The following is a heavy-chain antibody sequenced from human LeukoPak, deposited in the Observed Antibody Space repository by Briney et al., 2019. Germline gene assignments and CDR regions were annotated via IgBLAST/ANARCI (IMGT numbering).Heavy chain of an antibody. CDR3: ARGGRYGDYGIDY. J-gene: IGHJ4*02. D-gene: IGHD4-17*01. CDR2: INHSGST. CDR1: GGSFSGYY. V-gene: IGHV4-34*01. Sequence: PSETLSLTCAVYGGSFSGYYWSWIRQPPGKGLEWIGEINHSGSTNYNPSLKSRVTISVDTSKNQFSLKLSSETAADTAVYYCARGGRYGDYGIDYWGQGTLVTVSS.